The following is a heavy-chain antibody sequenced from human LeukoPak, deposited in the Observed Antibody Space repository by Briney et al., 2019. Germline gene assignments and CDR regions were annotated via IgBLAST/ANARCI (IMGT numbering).Heavy chain of an antibody. Sequence: HPGRSLRLSCAASGFTFDDYAMHWVRQPPGKGLEWVSTISWNSGNKLYTDSVKGRFTISRDNAENSLYLQMTGLRPEDTALYYCAKDMDFWSGSDYWGQGTLVTVSS. CDR2: ISWNSGNK. D-gene: IGHD3-3*01. J-gene: IGHJ4*02. CDR3: AKDMDFWSGSDY. CDR1: GFTFDDYA. V-gene: IGHV3-9*01.